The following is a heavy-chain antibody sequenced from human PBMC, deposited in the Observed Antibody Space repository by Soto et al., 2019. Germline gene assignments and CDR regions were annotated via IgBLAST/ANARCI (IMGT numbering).Heavy chain of an antibody. V-gene: IGHV1-46*01. CDR1: GYTFTSYY. CDR2: INPSGGST. J-gene: IGHJ4*02. D-gene: IGHD6-19*01. CDR3: ARSGGPLGSGWNFDY. Sequence: ASVKVSCKASGYTFTSYYMHWVRQAPGQGLEWMGIINPSGGSTSYAQKFQGRVTMTRDTSTSTVYMELSSLRSEDTAVYYCARSGGPLGSGWNFDYWGQGTLVTVSS.